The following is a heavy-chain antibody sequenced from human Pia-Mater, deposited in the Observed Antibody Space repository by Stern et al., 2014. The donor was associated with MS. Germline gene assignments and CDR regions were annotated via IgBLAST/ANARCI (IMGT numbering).Heavy chain of an antibody. Sequence: VQLVQSGAEVKKPGASLKISCKGSGYTFTAYWIDWVRQMPGKGLEWMGIIYPGDCDTRYSASFQGRVTIPTHKSITTAYLAGSSLKASDTAMYYCARDYGDYAFDYWGQGTLVTVSS. CDR1: GYTFTAYW. CDR3: ARDYGDYAFDY. V-gene: IGHV5-51*01. J-gene: IGHJ4*02. D-gene: IGHD4-17*01. CDR2: IYPGDCDT.